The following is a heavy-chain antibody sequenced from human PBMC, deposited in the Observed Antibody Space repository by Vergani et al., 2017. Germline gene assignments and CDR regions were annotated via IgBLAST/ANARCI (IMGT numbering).Heavy chain of an antibody. CDR3: ASGKYYSDSTSHFRGRYFDV. V-gene: IGHV4-38-2*02. CDR1: GYSISRGYY. D-gene: IGHD3-16*01. Sequence: QVQLQESGPGLVKPSETLSLTCSVSGYSISRGYYWGWIRQPPGKGLEWIATVFHSGSAYYNPSLRRRVTISVETSKNQFSLRLTTLTAADTAVYYCASGKYYSDSTSHFRGRYFDVWGRGTLVTVSS. J-gene: IGHJ2*01. CDR2: VFHSGSA.